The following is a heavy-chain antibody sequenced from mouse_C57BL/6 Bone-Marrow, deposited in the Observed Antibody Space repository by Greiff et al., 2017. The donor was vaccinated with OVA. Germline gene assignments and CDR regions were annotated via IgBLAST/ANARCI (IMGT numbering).Heavy chain of an antibody. Sequence: DVKLVESGGGLVKPGGSLKLSCAASGFTFSDYGMHWVRQAPEKGLEWVAYISSGSSTIYYADTVKGRFTISRDNAKNTLFLQMTSLRSEDTAMDYCARPGYYGSSLFAYWGQGTLVTVSA. J-gene: IGHJ3*01. D-gene: IGHD1-1*01. CDR3: ARPGYYGSSLFAY. CDR1: GFTFSDYG. V-gene: IGHV5-17*01. CDR2: ISSGSSTI.